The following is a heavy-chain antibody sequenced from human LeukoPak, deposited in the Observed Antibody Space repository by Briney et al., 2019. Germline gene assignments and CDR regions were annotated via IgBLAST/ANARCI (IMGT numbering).Heavy chain of an antibody. CDR3: AKDSPQVPQDYYDSICYFDY. V-gene: IGHV3-23*01. J-gene: IGHJ4*02. CDR2: ISGSGGST. Sequence: GGSLRLSCAASEFTFSNYGMSWVRQAPGKGLEWVSAISGSGGSTYYADSVKGRFTISRDNSKNTLYLQINSLRAEDTAVYYCAKDSPQVPQDYYDSICYFDYWGQGTLVTVSS. D-gene: IGHD3-22*01. CDR1: EFTFSNYG.